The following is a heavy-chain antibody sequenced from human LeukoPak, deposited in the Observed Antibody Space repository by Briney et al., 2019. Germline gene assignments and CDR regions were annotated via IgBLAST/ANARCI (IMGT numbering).Heavy chain of an antibody. J-gene: IGHJ3*02. Sequence: SETLSLTCSVSGGSISSYYWSWIRQPPGKGLEWIGYIYYSGSTNYNPSLKSRVTISVDTSKNQFSLKLSSVTAADTAVYYCARDGRYDILTGYYTIGAFDIWGQGTMVTVSS. CDR3: ARDGRYDILTGYYTIGAFDI. CDR1: GGSISSYY. V-gene: IGHV4-59*01. CDR2: IYYSGST. D-gene: IGHD3-9*01.